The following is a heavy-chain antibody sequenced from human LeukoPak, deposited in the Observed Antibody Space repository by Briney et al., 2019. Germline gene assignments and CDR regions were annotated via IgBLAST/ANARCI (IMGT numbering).Heavy chain of an antibody. CDR3: ARDVGARLPGY. CDR2: IYQSGSS. V-gene: IGHV4-34*01. D-gene: IGHD6-6*01. J-gene: IGHJ4*02. Sequence: PSETLSLTCAVYGGSFSGYYWGWIRQPPGKGLEWIGSIYQSGSSYYNPSLKSRVIISVDTSKNKLSLKLNSVTAADTAVYYCARDVGARLPGYWGQGTLVTVSS. CDR1: GGSFSGYY.